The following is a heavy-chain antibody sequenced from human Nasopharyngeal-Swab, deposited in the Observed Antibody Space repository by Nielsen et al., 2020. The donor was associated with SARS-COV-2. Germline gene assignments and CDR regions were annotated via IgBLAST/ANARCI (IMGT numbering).Heavy chain of an antibody. J-gene: IGHJ6*02. D-gene: IGHD3-10*01. Sequence: RQAPGKGLEWIGYIYYSGGTYYNPSLKSRVTISVDTSKNQFSLKLSSVTAADTAVYYCARDLIYYYGSGSYGAPHYYYYGMDVWGQGTTVTVSS. CDR3: ARDLIYYYGSGSYGAPHYYYYGMDV. V-gene: IGHV4-31*02. CDR2: IYYSGGT.